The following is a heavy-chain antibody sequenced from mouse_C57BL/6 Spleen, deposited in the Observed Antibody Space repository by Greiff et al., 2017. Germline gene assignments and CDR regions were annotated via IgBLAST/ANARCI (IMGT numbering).Heavy chain of an antibody. D-gene: IGHD2-5*01. CDR1: GYTFTDYE. Sequence: QVQLQQSGAELVRPGASVTLSCKASGYTFTDYEMHWVKQTPVHGLEWIGAIDPETGGTAYNQKFKGKAILTADKSSSTAYMELRSLTSEDSAVYYCTRTYYSNDRYFEGWGTGTTVTVSS. J-gene: IGHJ1*03. CDR2: IDPETGGT. CDR3: TRTYYSNDRYFEG. V-gene: IGHV1-15*01.